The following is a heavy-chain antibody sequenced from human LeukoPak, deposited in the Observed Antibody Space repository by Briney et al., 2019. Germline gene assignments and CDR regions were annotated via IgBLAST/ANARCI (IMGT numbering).Heavy chain of an antibody. Sequence: HRGSVKVSCKASGYTFTSYDINWVRQATGQGLEWMGWMNPNSGNTGYAEKFQGRVTMTRNTSISTAYMELSSLRSEDTAVYYCARGLRCSGYVPGYWGQGTLVTVSS. CDR1: GYTFTSYD. J-gene: IGHJ4*02. CDR2: MNPNSGNT. V-gene: IGHV1-8*01. D-gene: IGHD5-12*01. CDR3: ARGLRCSGYVPGY.